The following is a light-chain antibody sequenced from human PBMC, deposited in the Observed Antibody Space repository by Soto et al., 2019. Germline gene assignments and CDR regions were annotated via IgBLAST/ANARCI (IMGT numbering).Light chain of an antibody. V-gene: IGLV2-14*01. CDR3: SSYASSSTLVV. J-gene: IGLJ2*01. CDR1: NSDVGGYNY. Sequence: QSALTQPASVSGSPGQSITISCTGTNSDVGGYNYLSWYQQHPGKAPKLMVYEVTKRPSGVSNRFSGSKSGNTASLTISGLQAEDEADYYCSSYASSSTLVVFGGGTKLTVL. CDR2: EVT.